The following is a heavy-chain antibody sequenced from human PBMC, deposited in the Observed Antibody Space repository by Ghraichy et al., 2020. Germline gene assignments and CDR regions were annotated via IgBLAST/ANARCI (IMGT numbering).Heavy chain of an antibody. CDR2: ISGSGDTT. CDR1: GFIFGSYA. CDR3: ATASGGDSCPN. V-gene: IGHV3-23*01. Sequence: LSLTCAGSGFIFGSYAMTWVRQAPGKGLDWVSSISGSGDTTYYADSVKGRFTISRDNSKNTLYLQMNSLRAEDTSVYYCATASGGDSCPNWGQGTLVTVSS. J-gene: IGHJ4*02. D-gene: IGHD4-23*01.